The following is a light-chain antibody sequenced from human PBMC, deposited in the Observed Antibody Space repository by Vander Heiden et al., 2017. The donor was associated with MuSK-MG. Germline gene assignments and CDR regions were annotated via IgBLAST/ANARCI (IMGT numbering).Light chain of an antibody. CDR2: DNT. CDR3: VTWDSTLNAGV. CDR1: TANIGNNV. Sequence: QSMLPQPPSMSAAPGQRVTISCYGSTANIGNNVVSWYQQLPGTAPKLLVFDNTQRPSGIPDRFSGSKSGTSATLGITGLQTADEADYYCVTWDSTLNAGVFGGGTKLTVL. V-gene: IGLV1-51*01. J-gene: IGLJ3*02.